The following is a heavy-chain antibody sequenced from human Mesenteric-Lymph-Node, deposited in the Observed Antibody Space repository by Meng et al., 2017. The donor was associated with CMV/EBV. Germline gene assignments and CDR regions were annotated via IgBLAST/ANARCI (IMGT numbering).Heavy chain of an antibody. Sequence: GGSLRLSCEASGFTFSSYAMSWVRQAPGKGLEWVSGISGRGDSTYYADSVKGRFTISRDNSKNTLYLQMNSLRAEDTAVYYCAKHLSGSPDSFDYWGQGTLVTVSS. CDR1: GFTFSSYA. D-gene: IGHD2-15*01. CDR3: AKHLSGSPDSFDY. CDR2: ISGRGDST. J-gene: IGHJ4*02. V-gene: IGHV3-23*01.